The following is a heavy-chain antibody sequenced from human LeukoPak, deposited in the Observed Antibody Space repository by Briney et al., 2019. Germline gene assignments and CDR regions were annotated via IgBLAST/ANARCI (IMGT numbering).Heavy chain of an antibody. J-gene: IGHJ6*03. CDR3: ARGKQQLVRGGYYYYYYMDV. CDR2: INHSGST. V-gene: IGHV4-39*07. Sequence: PSETLSLTCTVSGGSISSSSYYWGWIRQPPWKGPEWIGEINHSGSTNYNPSLKSRVTISVDTSKNQFSLKLSSVTAADTAVYYCARGKQQLVRGGYYYYYYMDVWGKGTTVTVSS. CDR1: GGSISSSSYY. D-gene: IGHD6-13*01.